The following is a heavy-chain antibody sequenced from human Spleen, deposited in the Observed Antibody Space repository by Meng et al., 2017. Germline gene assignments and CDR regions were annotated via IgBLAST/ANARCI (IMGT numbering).Heavy chain of an antibody. CDR3: ARGPTTMAHDFDY. V-gene: IGHV4-34*01. D-gene: IGHD4-11*01. Sequence: QVQLHKWGAGLLKPSWTLSLTCVVSGGSFSDYYWSWIRQPPGKGLEWIGEINHSGSTNYNPSLESRATISVDTSQNNLSLKLSSVTAADSAVYYCARGPTTMAHDFDYWGQGTLVTVSS. CDR2: INHSGST. J-gene: IGHJ4*02. CDR1: GGSFSDYY.